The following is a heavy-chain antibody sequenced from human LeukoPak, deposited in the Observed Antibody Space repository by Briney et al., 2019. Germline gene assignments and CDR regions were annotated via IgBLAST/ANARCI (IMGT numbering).Heavy chain of an antibody. J-gene: IGHJ4*02. CDR3: ARDQANYFDDSGFSTY. CDR1: GFTFSSYW. Sequence: GGSLRLSCAASGFTFSSYWMSWVRQAPGKGLEWVANIKQDGSEKYYVDSVKGRFTISRDNAKNSVYLQMKSLRAEDTAVYYCARDQANYFDDSGFSTYWDQGTLVTVSS. V-gene: IGHV3-7*01. D-gene: IGHD3-22*01. CDR2: IKQDGSEK.